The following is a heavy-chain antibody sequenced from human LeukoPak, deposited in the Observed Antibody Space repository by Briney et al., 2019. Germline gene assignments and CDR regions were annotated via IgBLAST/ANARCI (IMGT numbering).Heavy chain of an antibody. J-gene: IGHJ4*02. D-gene: IGHD4-17*01. CDR2: INPSGGST. V-gene: IGHV1-46*01. CDR3: ARGHDYGDYADY. CDR1: GYTFT. Sequence: ASVKVSCKASGYTFTIHWVRQAPGQGLEWMGIINPSGGSTSYAQKFQGRVTMTRDTSTSTAYMELSRLRSDDTAVYYCARGHDYGDYADYWGQGTLVTVSS.